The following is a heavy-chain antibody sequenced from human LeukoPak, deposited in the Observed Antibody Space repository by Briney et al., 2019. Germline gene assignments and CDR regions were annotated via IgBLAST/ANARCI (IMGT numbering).Heavy chain of an antibody. D-gene: IGHD1-1*01. Sequence: SETLSLTCTVSGGSISSYYWNWIRQPPGKGLEWIGYIYYSGSTNYNPSLKSRVTISVDTSKNQFSLKLSSVTAADTAVYYCARAEGEHFDYWGQGTLVTVSS. J-gene: IGHJ4*02. CDR2: IYYSGST. CDR3: ARAEGEHFDY. V-gene: IGHV4-59*01. CDR1: GGSISSYY.